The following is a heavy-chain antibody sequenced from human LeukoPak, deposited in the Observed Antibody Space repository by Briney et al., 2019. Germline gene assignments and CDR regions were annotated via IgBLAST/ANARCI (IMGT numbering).Heavy chain of an antibody. V-gene: IGHV3-66*01. CDR3: AGLSSRTVTAGS. D-gene: IGHD1-14*01. CDR2: IYSGGST. Sequence: GGSLRLSCVASGFTVSSNYMSWVRQAPGKGLEWISVIYSGGSTYYADSVMGRFTISRDISKNSPYLQMNSLRAEDTAVYYCAGLSSRTVTAGSWGQGTLVTVSS. J-gene: IGHJ4*02. CDR1: GFTVSSNY.